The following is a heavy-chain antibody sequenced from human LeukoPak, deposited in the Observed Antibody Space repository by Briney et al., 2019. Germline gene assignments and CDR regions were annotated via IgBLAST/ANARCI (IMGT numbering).Heavy chain of an antibody. J-gene: IGHJ4*02. Sequence: KPGGSLRLSCAASGFTFSSYSMNWVRQAPGKGLEWVSSISSSSSYIYYADSVKGRFTISRDNAKNSLYLQTNSLRAEDTAVYYCARADPLAAAGEVDYWGQGTLVTVSS. CDR1: GFTFSSYS. V-gene: IGHV3-21*01. CDR3: ARADPLAAAGEVDY. CDR2: ISSSSSYI. D-gene: IGHD6-13*01.